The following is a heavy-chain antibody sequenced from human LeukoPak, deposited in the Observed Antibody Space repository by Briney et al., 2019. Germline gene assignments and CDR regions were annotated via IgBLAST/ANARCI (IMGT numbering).Heavy chain of an antibody. CDR1: GGSFSGYY. CDR3: ARELLQQWLVLVSSRLNWFDP. V-gene: IGHV4-34*01. J-gene: IGHJ5*02. CDR2: INHSGST. Sequence: SETLSLTCTVYGGSFSGYYWSWIRQPPGKGLEWIGEINHSGSTNYNPSLKSRVTISVDTSKNQFSLKLSSVTAADTAVYYCARELLQQWLVLVSSRLNWFDPWGQGTLVTVSS. D-gene: IGHD6-19*01.